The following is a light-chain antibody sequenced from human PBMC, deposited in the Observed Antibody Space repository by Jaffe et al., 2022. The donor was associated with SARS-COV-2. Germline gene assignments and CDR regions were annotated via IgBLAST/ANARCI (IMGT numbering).Light chain of an antibody. V-gene: IGLV3-21*04. CDR1: NIRSKG. J-gene: IGLJ2*01. Sequence: YVVTQAPSVSAAPGETARIACGGDNIRSKGVHWYQQRPGQAPVLIIYNNNNRPSGIPERFSGSNSGNKATLTISWVEVADEADYHCQVWDNSGDQPAVFGGGTRLTVL. CDR2: NNN. CDR3: QVWDNSGDQPAV.